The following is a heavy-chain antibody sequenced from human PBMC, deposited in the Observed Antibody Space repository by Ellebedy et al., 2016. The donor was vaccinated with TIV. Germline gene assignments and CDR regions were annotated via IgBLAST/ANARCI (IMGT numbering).Heavy chain of an antibody. Sequence: PGGSLRLSCSASGITFSTYSMHRVRQAPGKGLEYVSGISNDGGTTYYADSLKGRFTISRDNSRNTLSLQMSSLRPDDTAVYYCVKGGDGSETYYYLFDYWGQGTLVTVSS. CDR1: GITFSTYS. D-gene: IGHD3-10*01. J-gene: IGHJ4*02. V-gene: IGHV3-64D*06. CDR2: ISNDGGTT. CDR3: VKGGDGSETYYYLFDY.